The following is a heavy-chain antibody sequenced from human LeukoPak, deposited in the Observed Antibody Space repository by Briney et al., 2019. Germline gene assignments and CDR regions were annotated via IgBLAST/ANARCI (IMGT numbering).Heavy chain of an antibody. CDR2: IYYSGST. J-gene: IGHJ4*02. Sequence: SETLSLTCTVSGGSISSYYWSWIRQPPGKGLEWIGYIYYSGSTNYNPSLKRRVTISVDTSKNQFSLKVTSVTAADTAVYYCARSSGRIVWDYWGQGTLVTVSS. CDR1: GGSISSYY. V-gene: IGHV4-59*08. CDR3: ARSSGRIVWDY. D-gene: IGHD3-22*01.